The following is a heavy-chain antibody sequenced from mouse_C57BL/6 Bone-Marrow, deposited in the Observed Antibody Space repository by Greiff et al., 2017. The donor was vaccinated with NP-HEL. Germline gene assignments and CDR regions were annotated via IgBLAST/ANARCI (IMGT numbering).Heavy chain of an antibody. CDR2: ISDGGSYT. J-gene: IGHJ3*01. CDR3: ARADYGSRKAWFAY. Sequence: EVHLVESGGGLVKPGGSLKLSCAASGFTFSSYAMSWVRQTPEKRLEWVATISDGGSYTYYPDNVKGRFTISRDNAKNNLYLQMSHLKSEDTAMYYCARADYGSRKAWFAYWGQGTLVTVSA. D-gene: IGHD1-1*01. V-gene: IGHV5-4*01. CDR1: GFTFSSYA.